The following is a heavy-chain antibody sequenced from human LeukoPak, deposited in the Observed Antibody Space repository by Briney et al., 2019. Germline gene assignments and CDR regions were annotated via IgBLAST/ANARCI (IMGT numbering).Heavy chain of an antibody. V-gene: IGHV1-2*02. Sequence: VAXVKVSCKASGYTFTGYYMHWVRQAHGQGLEGMGWIKPKSGGTNYAQKFKGRVTMNRETTNSTAYMEMSRLRSDDTAVYYCARAADIVVVPAAKTLGYWGQGTLVTVSS. J-gene: IGHJ4*02. CDR3: ARAADIVVVPAAKTLGY. CDR1: GYTFTGYY. D-gene: IGHD2-2*01. CDR2: IKPKSGGT.